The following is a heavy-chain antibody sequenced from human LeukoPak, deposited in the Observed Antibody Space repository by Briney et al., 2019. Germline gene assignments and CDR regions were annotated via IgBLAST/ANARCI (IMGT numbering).Heavy chain of an antibody. J-gene: IGHJ2*01. D-gene: IGHD5-24*01. V-gene: IGHV4-59*01. Sequence: SETLSLTCTVSGGSYYWSWIRQPPGKGREWIGYIFYSGSSNYNPSLQSRVTISVYTSKNQFSLKLSSVTAADTAVYYCARSGLQLDYWYFDLWGRGTLVTVSS. CDR2: IFYSGSS. CDR1: GGSYY. CDR3: ARSGLQLDYWYFDL.